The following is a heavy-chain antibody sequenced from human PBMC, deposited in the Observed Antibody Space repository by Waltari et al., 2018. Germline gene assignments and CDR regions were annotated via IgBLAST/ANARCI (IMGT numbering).Heavy chain of an antibody. V-gene: IGHV4-39*07. CDR1: GGSISRSSYY. CDR3: ASLTSGYWYFDL. CDR2: IYYSGST. Sequence: QLQLQESGPGLVKPSETLSLTCTISGGSISRSSYYWGWIRQPPGKGLEWIGSIYYSGSTYYNPSLKSRVTISVDTSKNQFSLKLSSVTAADTAVYYCASLTSGYWYFDLWGRGTLVTVSS. D-gene: IGHD2-2*01. J-gene: IGHJ2*01.